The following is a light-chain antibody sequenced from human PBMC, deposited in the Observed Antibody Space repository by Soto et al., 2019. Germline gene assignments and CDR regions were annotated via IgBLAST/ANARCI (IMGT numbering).Light chain of an antibody. V-gene: IGLV2-14*01. Sequence: QSVLTQPASVSGSPGQSITISCTGTSSDVGGYNYQQHPGKAPKLMIYDVSNRPSGVSNRFSGSKSANTASLTISGLQAEDEADYYCSSYTGSSTYVVFGGGTKVTVL. CDR1: SSDVGGYN. CDR2: DVS. J-gene: IGLJ2*01. CDR3: SSYTGSSTYVV.